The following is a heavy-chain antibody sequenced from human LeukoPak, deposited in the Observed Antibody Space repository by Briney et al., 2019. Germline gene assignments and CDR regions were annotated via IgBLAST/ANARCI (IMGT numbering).Heavy chain of an antibody. CDR3: ARGYSSGWPPDY. Sequence: GGSLRLSCAASGFTFSSHSMNWVRQAPGKGLEWVSSISSSSSYIYYADSVKGRFTISRDNAKNSLYLQMNSLRAEDTAVYYCARGYSSGWPPDYWGQGTLVTVSS. D-gene: IGHD6-19*01. CDR2: ISSSSSYI. CDR1: GFTFSSHS. J-gene: IGHJ4*02. V-gene: IGHV3-21*01.